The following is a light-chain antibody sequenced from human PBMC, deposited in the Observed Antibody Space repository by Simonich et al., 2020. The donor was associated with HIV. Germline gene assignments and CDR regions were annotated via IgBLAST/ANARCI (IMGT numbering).Light chain of an antibody. CDR2: WAS. Sequence: DIVMTQSPDSLAVSLGERATINCKSSQSVLYNSYNKNYLAWYQQKPLQPPKLLIYWASTRESGVPDRFSGSGSGTDFTLTISSLQAEDVAVYYCQQYYTTPRTFGQGTKVEIK. CDR3: QQYYTTPRT. CDR1: QSVLYNSYNKNY. V-gene: IGKV4-1*01. J-gene: IGKJ1*01.